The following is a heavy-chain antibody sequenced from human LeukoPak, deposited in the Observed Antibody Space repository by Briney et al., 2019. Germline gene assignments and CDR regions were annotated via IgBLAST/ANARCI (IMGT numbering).Heavy chain of an antibody. CDR3: ARDDGSSGFKVDY. J-gene: IGHJ4*02. V-gene: IGHV4-39*07. CDR2: IYYSGST. Sequence: SETLSLTCTVSGGSISSYYWGWIRQPPGKGLEWIGSIYYSGSTYYNPSLKSRVTISVDTSKNQFSLKLSSVTAADTAVYYCARDDGSSGFKVDYWGQGTLVTVSS. D-gene: IGHD6-19*01. CDR1: GGSISSYY.